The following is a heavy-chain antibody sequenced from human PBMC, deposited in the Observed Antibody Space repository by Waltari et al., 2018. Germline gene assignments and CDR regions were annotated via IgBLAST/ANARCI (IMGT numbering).Heavy chain of an antibody. CDR3: ARHRRLLLPFDY. Sequence: QVQLQQWGAGLLKPSETLSLTCAVYGESFSGYYWSWIRQPPGKGLEWIGEINHSGSTNYTPSLKSRVTISVDTSKNQFSLKLSSVTAADTAVYFCARHRRLLLPFDYGGPGTPVIVSS. CDR1: GESFSGYY. D-gene: IGHD3-22*01. CDR2: INHSGST. J-gene: IGHJ4*02. V-gene: IGHV4-34*01.